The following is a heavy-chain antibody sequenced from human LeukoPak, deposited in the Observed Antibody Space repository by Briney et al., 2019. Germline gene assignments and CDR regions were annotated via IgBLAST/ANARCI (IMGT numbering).Heavy chain of an antibody. Sequence: SETLSLTCTVSGGSISSYYWSWIRQPPGKGLEWIGYIYYSGSTNYNPSLKSRVTISVDTSKNQFSLKLSSVTAADTAVYYCARVIAVAGKGYYYYYYMDVWGKGTTVTVSS. CDR3: ARVIAVAGKGYYYYYYMDV. J-gene: IGHJ6*03. CDR1: GGSISSYY. D-gene: IGHD6-19*01. CDR2: IYYSGST. V-gene: IGHV4-59*01.